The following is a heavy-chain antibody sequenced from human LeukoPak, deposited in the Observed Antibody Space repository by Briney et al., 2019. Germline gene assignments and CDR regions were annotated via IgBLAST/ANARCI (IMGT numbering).Heavy chain of an antibody. D-gene: IGHD6-19*01. V-gene: IGHV1-69*13. CDR2: IIPIFGTA. CDR1: GGTFSSYA. J-gene: IGHJ4*02. CDR3: ARGGSGWSNFDY. Sequence: ASVKVSCKSSGGTFSSYAISWVRQAPGQGLEWMGGIIPIFGTANYAQKFQGRVTITADESTSTAYMELCSLRSEDTAVYYCARGGSGWSNFDYWGQGTLVTVSS.